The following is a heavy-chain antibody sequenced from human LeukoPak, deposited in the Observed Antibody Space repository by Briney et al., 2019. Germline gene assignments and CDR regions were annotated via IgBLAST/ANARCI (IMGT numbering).Heavy chain of an antibody. CDR3: AKDGSWSCTD. V-gene: IGHV3-30*02. CDR1: GFSFSSYG. CDR2: IRYDGNKI. D-gene: IGHD2-8*02. J-gene: IGHJ4*02. Sequence: GGSLRLSCAASGFSFSSYGMHWVRQAPGKGLEWVAYIRYDGNKIYYADSVKGRFTISRDNSKRTLYLQMNSLRADDTAVYYCAKDGSWSCTDWGQGTLVTVSS.